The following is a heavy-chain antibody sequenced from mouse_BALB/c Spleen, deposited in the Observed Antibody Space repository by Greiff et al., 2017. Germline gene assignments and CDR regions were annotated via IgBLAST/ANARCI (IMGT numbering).Heavy chain of an antibody. J-gene: IGHJ2*01. CDR3: AREGDYAYYFDY. CDR2: ISSGGSYT. D-gene: IGHD2-4*01. Sequence: DVQLVESGGDLVKPGGSLKLSCAASGFTFSSYGMSWVRQTPDKRLEWVATISSGGSYTYYPASVQGRFTISSDNAKNTLYLQMSSLKSEDTAMYYCAREGDYAYYFDYWGQGTTLTVSS. V-gene: IGHV5-6*01. CDR1: GFTFSSYG.